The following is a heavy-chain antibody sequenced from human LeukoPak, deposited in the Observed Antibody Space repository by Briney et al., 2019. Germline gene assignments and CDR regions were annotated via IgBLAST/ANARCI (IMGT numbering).Heavy chain of an antibody. J-gene: IGHJ6*03. CDR2: INHSGST. Sequence: PSETLSLTCAVYGGSLSGYYWSWIRQPPGKGLEWIGEINHSGSTNYNPSLKSRVTISVDTSKNQFSLKLSSVTAADTAVYYCARGPGYSSSWYWYYYYYYMDVWGKGTTVTVSS. CDR3: ARGPGYSSSWYWYYYYYYMDV. D-gene: IGHD6-13*01. CDR1: GGSLSGYY. V-gene: IGHV4-34*01.